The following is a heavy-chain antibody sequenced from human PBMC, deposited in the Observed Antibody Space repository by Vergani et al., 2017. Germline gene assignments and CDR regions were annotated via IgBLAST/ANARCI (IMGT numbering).Heavy chain of an antibody. CDR1: GFTFDDYA. J-gene: IGHJ4*02. CDR2: ISGDGGST. Sequence: EVQLVESGGGEVQPGGSLILSCADSGFTFDDYAMHWVRQAPGKGLEWVSLISGDGGSTYYADSVKGGFTISRDNSKNSLYLQMNSLRTEETALYDCAKDIYGFWSGYTVSGLDYWGQGTLVTVSS. V-gene: IGHV3-43*02. D-gene: IGHD3/OR15-3a*01. CDR3: AKDIYGFWSGYTVSGLDY.